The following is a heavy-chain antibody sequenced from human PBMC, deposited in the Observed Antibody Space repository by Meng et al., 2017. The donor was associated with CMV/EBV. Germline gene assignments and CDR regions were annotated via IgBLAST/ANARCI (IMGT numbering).Heavy chain of an antibody. V-gene: IGHV4-39*07. D-gene: IGHD6-13*01. CDR2: IYYSGST. CDR1: GGSISSSSYY. Sequence: SETLSLTCTVSGGSISSSSYYWGWIRQPPGKGLEWIGSIYYSGSTYYNPSLKSRVTISVDTSKNQFSLKLSSVTAADTAVYYCAAGTSPLSDYWGQGTLVIVSS. CDR3: AAGTSPLSDY. J-gene: IGHJ4*02.